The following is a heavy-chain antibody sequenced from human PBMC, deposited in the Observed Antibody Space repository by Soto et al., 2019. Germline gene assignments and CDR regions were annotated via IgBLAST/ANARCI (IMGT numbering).Heavy chain of an antibody. D-gene: IGHD3-3*01. CDR2: IYYSGST. CDR3: ARHPQRITIAAN. J-gene: IGHJ4*02. CDR1: GGSISSSYY. Sequence: QLQLQESGPGLVKPSETLSLTCTVSGGSISSSYYWGWIRQPPGKGLEWIGSIYYSGSTYYNPSLKSRVTISVDTSKNQFSLKLSSVTAADTAVYYCARHPQRITIAANWGQGTLVTVSS. V-gene: IGHV4-39*01.